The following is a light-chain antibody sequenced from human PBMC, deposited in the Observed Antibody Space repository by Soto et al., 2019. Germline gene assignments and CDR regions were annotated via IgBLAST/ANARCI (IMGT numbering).Light chain of an antibody. CDR2: GAY. Sequence: LQQTPRTLYLSSAEMATLSSRASQSVTSGSLAWYQQKPGHPTRLLVYGAYSRAAGIPNLSSSRWARKDFTLIISIEAEEDSADYYCKHYGSPITVGQGTRLEIK. J-gene: IGKJ5*01. CDR1: QSVTSGS. CDR3: KHYGSPIT. V-gene: IGKV3-20*01.